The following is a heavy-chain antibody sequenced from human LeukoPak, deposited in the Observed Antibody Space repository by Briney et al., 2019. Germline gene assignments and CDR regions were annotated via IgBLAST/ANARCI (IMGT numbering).Heavy chain of an antibody. CDR3: ARDVTYYDILTGYLPLYYFDY. CDR2: ISSSSSYI. Sequence: GGSLRLSCAASGFTFSSYSMNWVRQAPGKGLEWVSSISSSSSYIYYADSAKGRFTTSRDNAKNSLYLQMNSLRAEDTAVYYCARDVTYYDILTGYLPLYYFDYWGQGTLVTVSS. J-gene: IGHJ4*02. V-gene: IGHV3-21*01. D-gene: IGHD3-9*01. CDR1: GFTFSSYS.